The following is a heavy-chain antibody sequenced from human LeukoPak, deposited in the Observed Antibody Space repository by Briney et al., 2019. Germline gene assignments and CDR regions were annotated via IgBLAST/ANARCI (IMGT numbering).Heavy chain of an antibody. D-gene: IGHD3-22*01. CDR3: AKDSGSSGYYYTPWFDP. CDR2: ISGDSRYI. J-gene: IGHJ5*02. CDR1: GFTFSSYS. V-gene: IGHV3-21*04. Sequence: GGSLRLSCAASGFTFSSYSMNWVRQAPGKGLEWVSAISGDSRYIYYADSVRGRFTISRDNAENSLYLQMNSLRAEDTALYYCAKDSGSSGYYYTPWFDPWGQGTLVTVSS.